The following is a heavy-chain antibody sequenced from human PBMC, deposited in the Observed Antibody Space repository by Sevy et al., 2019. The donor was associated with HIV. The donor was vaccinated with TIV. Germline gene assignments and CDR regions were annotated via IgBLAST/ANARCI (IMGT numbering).Heavy chain of an antibody. D-gene: IGHD2-15*01. Sequence: SETLSLTCAVYGGSFSGYYWSWIRQPPGKGLEWIAEINHSGSTNYNPSLKSRVTISLDTSKNQFFLNLSPVTAADTAVDYCARVVGGRGYSYYYGMDVWGQGTTVTVSS. J-gene: IGHJ6*02. CDR3: ARVVGGRGYSYYYGMDV. CDR2: INHSGST. V-gene: IGHV4-34*01. CDR1: GGSFSGYY.